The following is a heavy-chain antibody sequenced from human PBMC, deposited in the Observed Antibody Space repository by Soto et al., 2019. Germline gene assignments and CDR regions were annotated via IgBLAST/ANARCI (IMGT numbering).Heavy chain of an antibody. CDR2: FDPEDGET. CDR3: ETGGVRRYCGGECYSPHHGMDV. J-gene: IGHJ6*02. CDR1: GYTLTELS. Sequence: AAVKVSCKVSGYTLTELSMHWVRQAPGKGLEWMGGFDPEDGETIYAQKFQGRVTMTEDTSTDTAYMELSSLRSEDTAVYYCETGGVRRYCGGECYSPHHGMDVWGQGNTVTVSS. D-gene: IGHD2-21*01. V-gene: IGHV1-24*01.